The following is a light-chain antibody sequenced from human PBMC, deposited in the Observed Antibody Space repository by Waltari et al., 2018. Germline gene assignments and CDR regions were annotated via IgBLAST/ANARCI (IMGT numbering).Light chain of an antibody. V-gene: IGKV3-11*01. CDR3: QHRFNWPLT. CDR1: QSVSSS. Sequence: IVLTQSPATLSLSPGERATLSCRASQSVSSSLAWYQQKPGQAPRLLIYDASNRATGIPARFSGSGSGTDFTLTISSLEPEDFAIYYCQHRFNWPLTFGGGTKVEI. J-gene: IGKJ4*01. CDR2: DAS.